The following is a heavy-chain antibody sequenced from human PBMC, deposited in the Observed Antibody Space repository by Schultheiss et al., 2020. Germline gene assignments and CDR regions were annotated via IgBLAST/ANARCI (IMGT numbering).Heavy chain of an antibody. V-gene: IGHV3-49*04. J-gene: IGHJ4*02. CDR2: IRSKAYGGTT. CDR3: TRELEPSPYYFDY. CDR1: GFNLGDYA. Sequence: GGSLRLSCAASGFNLGDYAMSWVRQAPGKGLEWVGFIRSKAYGGTTEYAASVKGRFTISRDDSKSIAYLQMNSLKTEDTAVYYCTRELEPSPYYFDYWGQGTLVNV. D-gene: IGHD3-3*01.